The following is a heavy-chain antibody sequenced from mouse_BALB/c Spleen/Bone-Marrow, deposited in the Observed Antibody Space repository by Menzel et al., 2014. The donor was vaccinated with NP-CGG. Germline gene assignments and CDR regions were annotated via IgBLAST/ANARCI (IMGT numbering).Heavy chain of an antibody. D-gene: IGHD1-1*01. V-gene: IGHV5-9-1*01. CDR3: ARSGSSYYY. Sequence: EVMLVESGGGLVKPGGSLKLSCAASGFTSSSYAMSWVRQTPEKRLEWVATIGSGDSSTYYPDSVKGRFTISRDYAKNTLYLQMSSLRSEDTAMYYCARSGSSYYYWGQGTTLTVSS. CDR1: GFTSSSYA. J-gene: IGHJ2*01. CDR2: IGSGDSST.